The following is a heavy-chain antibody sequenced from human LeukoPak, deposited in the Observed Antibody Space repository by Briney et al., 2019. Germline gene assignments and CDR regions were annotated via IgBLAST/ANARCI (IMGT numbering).Heavy chain of an antibody. D-gene: IGHD3-3*01. V-gene: IGHV4-59*01. J-gene: IGHJ5*02. CDR3: ARSNYDFWSGYEDNWFDP. CDR1: RGSLSSYY. CDR2: IYYSGST. Sequence: SETLSLTCTVSRGSLSSYYWSWIRQPPGKGLEWMGYIYYSGSTNYNPSLKSRVTISVDTSKNQFSLKLSSVTAADTAVYYCARSNYDFWSGYEDNWFDPWGQGTLVTVSS.